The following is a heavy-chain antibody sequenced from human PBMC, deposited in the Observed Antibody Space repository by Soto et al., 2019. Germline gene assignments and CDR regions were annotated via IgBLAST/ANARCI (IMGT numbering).Heavy chain of an antibody. J-gene: IGHJ4*02. D-gene: IGHD4-4*01. CDR2: INPSGII. CDR3: ATFVGATTVTRGSPRDY. Sequence: VQLQQWGAGLLKPSETLSLTCAVYGGSFSGYHWSWFRQPPGKGLEWIGEINPSGIINYNPSLKSLVTISVDTSKSQFSLNLSSVTAADTAVYYCATFVGATTVTRGSPRDYWGQGTLVTVSS. CDR1: GGSFSGYH. V-gene: IGHV4-34*01.